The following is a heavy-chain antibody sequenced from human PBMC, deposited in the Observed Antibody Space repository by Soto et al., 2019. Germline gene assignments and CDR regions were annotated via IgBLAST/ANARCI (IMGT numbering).Heavy chain of an antibody. CDR3: ARGGQVEWSYFDY. V-gene: IGHV1-46*03. J-gene: IGHJ4*02. Sequence: QVQLVQSGAEVKKPGASVKVSCKASGYTFTSYYMHWVRQAPGQGLEWMGIINPSGGSTSYAQKFQGRVTMNRATSTSTVYMGLSSLRSEDTAVYYCARGGQVEWSYFDYWGQGTLVTVSS. D-gene: IGHD1-1*01. CDR1: GYTFTSYY. CDR2: INPSGGST.